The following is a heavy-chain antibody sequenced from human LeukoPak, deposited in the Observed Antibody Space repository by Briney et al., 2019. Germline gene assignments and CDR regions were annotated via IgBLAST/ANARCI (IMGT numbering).Heavy chain of an antibody. CDR3: AREGITMSRGFDL. D-gene: IGHD3-10*02. J-gene: IGHJ2*01. Sequence: GASVKVSCKASGYTFTNYYMHWVRQAPGQGLEWMGMINPSGGSTSYAQKFQGRVTMTRDMSTSTVYMELSSLRSEDTAVYYCAREGITMSRGFDLWGRGTLVTVSS. V-gene: IGHV1-46*01. CDR2: INPSGGST. CDR1: GYTFTNYY.